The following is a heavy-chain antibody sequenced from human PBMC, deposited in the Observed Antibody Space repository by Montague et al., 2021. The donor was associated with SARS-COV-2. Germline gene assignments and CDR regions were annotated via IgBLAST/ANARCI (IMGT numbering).Heavy chain of an antibody. CDR3: VREKAGGLRNVFDI. CDR2: IYHSGTT. CDR1: GFSIGSGDW. Sequence: SETLSLTCTVSGFSIGSGDWRGWIWQPPGKGLEWIGSIYHSGTTXYNPPLQSRLTMSIDTSTNQFSLRLTSVTAADTAVFFCVREKAGGLRNVFDIWGQGTTVTVSS. J-gene: IGHJ3*02. V-gene: IGHV4-38-2*02.